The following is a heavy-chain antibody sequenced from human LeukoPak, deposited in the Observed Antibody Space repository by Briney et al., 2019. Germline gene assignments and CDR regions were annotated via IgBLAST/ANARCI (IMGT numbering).Heavy chain of an antibody. D-gene: IGHD3-3*01. CDR2: ISGSGGST. CDR1: GFTFSSYG. CDR3: AKGSGSYGQDLYY. V-gene: IGHV3-23*01. J-gene: IGHJ4*02. Sequence: PGGSLRLSCAASGFTFSSYGMSWVRQDPGKGLEWVSAISGSGGSTYYADSVKGRFTISRDNSKNTLYLQMNSLRVEDTAVYYCAKGSGSYGQDLYYWGQGTLVTVPS.